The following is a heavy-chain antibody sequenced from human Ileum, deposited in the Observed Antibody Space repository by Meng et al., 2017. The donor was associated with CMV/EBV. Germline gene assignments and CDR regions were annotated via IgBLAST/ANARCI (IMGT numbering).Heavy chain of an antibody. CDR1: GYIFTHYG. V-gene: IGHV1-18*01. CDR2: ISAYNGNT. Sequence: QVQLVQSEGEMEKPVDSVKVSCKTSGYIFTHYGISWVREAPGHALEWVGLISAYNGNTHYAQKFQDRLTMTTDKSTNTAYMELRSLTSDDTAFYYCARWGPIVPLADYWGQGTMVTVSS. CDR3: ARWGPIVPLADY. J-gene: IGHJ4*02. D-gene: IGHD3-16*01.